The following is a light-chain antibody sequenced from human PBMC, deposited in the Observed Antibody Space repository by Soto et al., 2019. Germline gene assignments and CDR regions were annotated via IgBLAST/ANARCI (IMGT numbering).Light chain of an antibody. CDR3: QQYGGSPPFT. CDR1: QSVSSTY. CDR2: GAS. V-gene: IGKV3-20*01. Sequence: VLTQSPGTLSLSPGERATLSCRASQSVSSTYLAWYQQKPGQAPRLLIYGASSRATGIPDRFSGSGSGTDFTLTISRLEPEDIAVYYCQQYGGSPPFTFGPGTKVDIK. J-gene: IGKJ3*01.